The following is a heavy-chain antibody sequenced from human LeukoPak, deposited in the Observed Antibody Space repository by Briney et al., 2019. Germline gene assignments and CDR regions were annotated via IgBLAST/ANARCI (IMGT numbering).Heavy chain of an antibody. CDR2: IKQDGSEE. D-gene: IGHD1-1*01. V-gene: IGHV3-7*01. J-gene: IGHJ4*02. CDR3: ARGSNWAFDY. Sequence: GSLRLSCAASGFIFSSYWMSWVRQAPGKGLEWVANIKQDGSEEYYVDSVKGRFTISRDNAKNLLYLQMKSLRAEDTAVYYCARGSNWAFDYWGQGTLVIVSS. CDR1: GFIFSSYW.